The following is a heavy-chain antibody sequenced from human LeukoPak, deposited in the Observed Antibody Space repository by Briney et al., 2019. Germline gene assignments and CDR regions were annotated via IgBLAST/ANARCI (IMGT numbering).Heavy chain of an antibody. Sequence: GGSLRLSCAASGFTFSDYWLSWVRQAPGKGLEWVANIKLDGSAKYYADSVKGRFTISRDNSKNTLYLQMNSLRAEDTAVYYCAKDLVNKVVPAAIVGWGQGTLVTVSS. CDR1: GFTFSDYW. D-gene: IGHD2-2*01. V-gene: IGHV3-7*03. J-gene: IGHJ4*02. CDR3: AKDLVNKVVPAAIVG. CDR2: IKLDGSAK.